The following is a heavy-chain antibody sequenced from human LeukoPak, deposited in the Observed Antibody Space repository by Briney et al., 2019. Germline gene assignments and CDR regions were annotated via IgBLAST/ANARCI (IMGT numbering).Heavy chain of an antibody. D-gene: IGHD6-19*01. CDR3: ARGSSSGWYLDY. Sequence: PGGSLRLSCAASGFTFSNYAMTWVRQAPGKGLEWVSGISGSGSSTYYADSVKGRFTLSRDYPKNTLYLQMNSLRAEDTAVYYCARGSSSGWYLDYWGQGTLVTVSS. CDR1: GFTFSNYA. J-gene: IGHJ4*02. CDR2: ISGSGSST. V-gene: IGHV3-23*01.